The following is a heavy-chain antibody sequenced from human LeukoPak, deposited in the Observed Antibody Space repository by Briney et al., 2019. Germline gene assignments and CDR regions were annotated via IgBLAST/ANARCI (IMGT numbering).Heavy chain of an antibody. D-gene: IGHD6-6*01. CDR1: GFTFSSYS. J-gene: IGHJ4*02. Sequence: PGGSLRLSCAASGFTFSSYSMNWVRQAPGKGLEWVSYISSSSSTIYYADSVKGRFTISRDNAKNSLYLQMNSLRAEDTAVYYCARVGYSSSSDYWGQGTLVTVSS. CDR3: ARVGYSSSSDY. CDR2: ISSSSSTI. V-gene: IGHV3-48*01.